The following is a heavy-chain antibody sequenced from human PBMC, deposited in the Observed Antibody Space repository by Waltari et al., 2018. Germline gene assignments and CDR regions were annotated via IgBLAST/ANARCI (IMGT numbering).Heavy chain of an antibody. J-gene: IGHJ5*02. CDR1: GSTLSDYG. CDR2: IIGNNCHT. Sequence: QVQLVQSGAEVKKPGASVKVSCKASGSTLSDYGISWVRQSPGQGLEWMGGIIGNNCHTNHAQKFQGRLIMTEDTSATTVYMELTYLTSDDTAVYYCARERHRLMEEGYLMALDPWGQGTLVTVSS. D-gene: IGHD2-21*01. V-gene: IGHV1-18*01. CDR3: ARERHRLMEEGYLMALDP.